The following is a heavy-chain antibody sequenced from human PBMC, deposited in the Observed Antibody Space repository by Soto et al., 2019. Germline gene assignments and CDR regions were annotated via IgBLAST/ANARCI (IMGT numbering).Heavy chain of an antibody. CDR2: IIPIFGTA. J-gene: IGHJ4*02. CDR3: ARDLYYYDSSGYRFDY. D-gene: IGHD3-22*01. CDR1: GGTFSSYA. Sequence: SVTVSCKASGGTFSSYAISWVRQEPGQGLEWMGGIIPIFGTANYAQKFQGRVTITADESTSTAYMELSSLRSEDTAVYYCARDLYYYDSSGYRFDYWGQGTLVTVS. V-gene: IGHV1-69*13.